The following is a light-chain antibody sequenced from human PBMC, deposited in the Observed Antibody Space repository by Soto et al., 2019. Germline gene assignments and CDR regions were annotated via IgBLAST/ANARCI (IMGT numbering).Light chain of an antibody. CDR3: QQYGSSPPIT. CDR2: GAS. Sequence: EIVLTQSPGTLSLSPGERATLSCRASQSVSNNDLVWYQQKPGQAPRLLIYGASSRATGIPDRFSGSGSGTDFTLTISRLEPEDFAVYYCQQYGSSPPITFGQGTRLEIK. V-gene: IGKV3-20*01. CDR1: QSVSNND. J-gene: IGKJ5*01.